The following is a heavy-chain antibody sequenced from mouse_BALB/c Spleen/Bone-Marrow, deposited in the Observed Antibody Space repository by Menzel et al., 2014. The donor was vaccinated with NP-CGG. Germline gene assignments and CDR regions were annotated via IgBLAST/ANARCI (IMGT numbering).Heavy chain of an antibody. CDR1: GFNIKDTY. D-gene: IGHD1-1*01. Sequence: EVQLQQSGAELVKSGASVKLSCTASGFNIKDTYMHWVKQRPEQGLEWIGRIDPANVNTKYDPKFQGKATITADTSSNTAYLQLSSLTSEDTAVYYCASYVYGYYFDYWGQGTTLTVSS. J-gene: IGHJ2*01. CDR3: ASYVYGYYFDY. CDR2: IDPANVNT. V-gene: IGHV14-3*02.